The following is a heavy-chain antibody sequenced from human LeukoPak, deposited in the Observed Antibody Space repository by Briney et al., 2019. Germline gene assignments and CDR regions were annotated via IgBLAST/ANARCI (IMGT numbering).Heavy chain of an antibody. CDR3: AKDYSPYCSSTSCYTADY. CDR1: GFTFSSYG. D-gene: IGHD2-2*02. Sequence: GGSLRLSXAASGFTFSSYGMHWVSQAPGKGLEWVAFIRYDGSNKYYADSVKGRFTISRDNSKNTLYLQMNSLRAEDTAVYYCAKDYSPYCSSTSCYTADYWGQGTLVTVSS. V-gene: IGHV3-30*02. J-gene: IGHJ4*02. CDR2: IRYDGSNK.